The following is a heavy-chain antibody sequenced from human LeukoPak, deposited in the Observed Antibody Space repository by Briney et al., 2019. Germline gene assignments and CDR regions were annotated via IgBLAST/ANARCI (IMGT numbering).Heavy chain of an antibody. J-gene: IGHJ6*02. V-gene: IGHV4-61*01. CDR3: ARDSRGEQLVRYYYYGMDV. CDR2: IYYSGST. Sequence: SETLSLTCTVSGVSVSSGSYYWSWIRQPPGKGLEWIGYIYYSGSTNYNPSLKSRVTISVDTSKNQFSLKLSSVTAADTAVYYCARDSRGEQLVRYYYYGMDVWGQGTTVTVSS. D-gene: IGHD6-13*01. CDR1: GVSVSSGSYY.